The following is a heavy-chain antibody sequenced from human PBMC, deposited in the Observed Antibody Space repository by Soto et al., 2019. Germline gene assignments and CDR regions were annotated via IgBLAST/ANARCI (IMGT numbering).Heavy chain of an antibody. CDR1: GFTFSSYG. D-gene: IGHD2-15*01. V-gene: IGHV3-30*18. CDR2: ISYDGSNK. Sequence: GGSLRLSCAASGFTFSSYGMHWVRQAPGKGLEWVAVISYDGSNKYYADSVKGRFTISRDNSKNTLYLQMNSLRAEDTAVYYCVKSMGYCSGGSCYDAFDIWGQGTMVTVSS. J-gene: IGHJ3*02. CDR3: VKSMGYCSGGSCYDAFDI.